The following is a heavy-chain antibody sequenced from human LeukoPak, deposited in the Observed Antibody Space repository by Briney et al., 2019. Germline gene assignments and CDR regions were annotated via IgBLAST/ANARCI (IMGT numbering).Heavy chain of an antibody. CDR2: ISGSGGST. V-gene: IGHV3-23*01. CDR3: ARDSNYDSSGYYVDY. D-gene: IGHD3-22*01. J-gene: IGHJ4*02. CDR1: RFIFSSYA. Sequence: GGSLRLSCAASRFIFSSYAMSWVRQAPGKGLEWVSAISGSGGSTYYADSVKGRFTISRDNSKNTLYLQMNSLRAEDTAVYYCARDSNYDSSGYYVDYWGQGTLATVSS.